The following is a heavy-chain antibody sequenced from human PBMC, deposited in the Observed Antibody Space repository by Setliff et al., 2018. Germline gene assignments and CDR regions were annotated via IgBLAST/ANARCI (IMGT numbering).Heavy chain of an antibody. J-gene: IGHJ4*02. V-gene: IGHV3-30*02. Sequence: PGGSLRLSCAASGFTFSHYGMHWVRQAPGKGLEWVAFLNYDGSGKLYADSVKGRFTISRDNAKNTLYLQMNSLRAEDTAVYYCARAHSSTLSVHDYWGQGTLVTVSS. CDR2: LNYDGSGK. D-gene: IGHD2-2*01. CDR3: ARAHSSTLSVHDY. CDR1: GFTFSHYG.